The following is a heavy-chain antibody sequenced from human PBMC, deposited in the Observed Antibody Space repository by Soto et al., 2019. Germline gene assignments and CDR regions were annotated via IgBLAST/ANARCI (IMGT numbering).Heavy chain of an antibody. J-gene: IGHJ4*01. CDR3: AAVPVLRFLKWLPAYFDY. CDR2: ISAYNGNT. CDR1: GYTFTRYG. V-gene: IGHV1-18*01. D-gene: IGHD3-3*01. Sequence: GASVKVSCKASGYTFTRYGISWVRHAPGQGLEWMGWISAYNGNTNYAQRLQGRVTMTTDTSTSTAYMELRSLRSEDTAVYYCAAVPVLRFLKWLPAYFDYWG.